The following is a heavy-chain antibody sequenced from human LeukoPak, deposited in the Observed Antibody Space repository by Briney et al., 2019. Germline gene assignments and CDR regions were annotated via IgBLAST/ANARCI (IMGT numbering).Heavy chain of an antibody. D-gene: IGHD2-21*01. Sequence: ASVTVSCKASGYTFTSYYMHWVRQPPGQGLEWMGIINPSGGSTSYAQKCRGRVTMTRDTYTSTVYMELSSLRSEDTAVYYCASAGVDLYGDYIDYWGQGTLVTVSS. V-gene: IGHV1-46*01. CDR1: GYTFTSYY. CDR2: INPSGGST. J-gene: IGHJ4*02. CDR3: ASAGVDLYGDYIDY.